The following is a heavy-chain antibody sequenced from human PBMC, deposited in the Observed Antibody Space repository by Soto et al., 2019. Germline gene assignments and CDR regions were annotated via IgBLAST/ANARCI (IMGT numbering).Heavy chain of an antibody. CDR1: GFTFNNFA. CDR3: ANEVDVAFSSLQYGMDV. V-gene: IGHV3-30*14. CDR2: ISYDGTYK. J-gene: IGHJ6*02. D-gene: IGHD5-12*01. Sequence: QVQLVESGGGVVQPGRSLRLSCAASGFTFNNFAMHWVRQAPGKGLEWVAFISYDGTYKYYADSVRGRFTVYRENSKSTLFLQMNSLKFEDTAVYVCANEVDVAFSSLQYGMDVWGQGTTVTGSS.